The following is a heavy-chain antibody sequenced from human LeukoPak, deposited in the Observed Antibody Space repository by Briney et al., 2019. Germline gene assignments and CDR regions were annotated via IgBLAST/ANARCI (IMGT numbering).Heavy chain of an antibody. D-gene: IGHD4-11*01. Sequence: ASVKVSCKASGGTFSSYAISWVRQVPGQGLEWMGGIIPIFGTANYAQKFQGRVTITADESTSTAYMELSSLRSEDTAVYYCARWDDYSNPRWGQGTLVTVSS. CDR3: ARWDDYSNPR. CDR2: IIPIFGTA. J-gene: IGHJ4*02. CDR1: GGTFSSYA. V-gene: IGHV1-69*13.